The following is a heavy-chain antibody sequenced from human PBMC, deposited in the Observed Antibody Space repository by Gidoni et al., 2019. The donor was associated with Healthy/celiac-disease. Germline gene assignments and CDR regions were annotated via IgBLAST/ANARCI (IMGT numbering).Heavy chain of an antibody. J-gene: IGHJ4*02. CDR3: AKVLTGGYDEYFDY. CDR2: ISWNSGSI. Sequence: EVQLVESGGGLVQPGRSLRLSCAASGFTFDDYAMHWVRQAPGKGLEWVSGISWNSGSIGYADSVKGRFTISRDNAKNSLYLQMNSLRAEDTALYYCAKVLTGGYDEYFDYWGQGTLVTVSS. V-gene: IGHV3-9*01. CDR1: GFTFDDYA. D-gene: IGHD5-12*01.